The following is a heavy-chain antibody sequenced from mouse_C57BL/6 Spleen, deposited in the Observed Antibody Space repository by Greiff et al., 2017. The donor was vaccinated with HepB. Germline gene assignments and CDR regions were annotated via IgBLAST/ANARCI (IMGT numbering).Heavy chain of an antibody. CDR3: ARGGFYSTWFAD. CDR2: ISSGSSTI. J-gene: IGHJ3*01. CDR1: GFTFSDYG. D-gene: IGHD2-3*01. Sequence: EVKLVESGGGLVKPGGSLKLSCAASGFTFSDYGMHWVRQAPEKGLEWVAHISSGSSTIDYADTVKGRITISRNNAKDTLFLQMTSMRSEDTAMYYCARGGFYSTWFADWGQGTLVTVSA. V-gene: IGHV5-17*01.